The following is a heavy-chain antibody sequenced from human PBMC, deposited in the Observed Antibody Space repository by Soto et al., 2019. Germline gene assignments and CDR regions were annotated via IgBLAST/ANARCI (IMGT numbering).Heavy chain of an antibody. D-gene: IGHD3-16*01. CDR3: VSWVSDHFDY. V-gene: IGHV3-23*01. CDR2: INPTGANT. J-gene: IGHJ4*02. Sequence: GGSLRLSCAASGFTFSSSAMSWVRQAPGTGLEWVSTINPTGANTHYADSAKGRFTISRDNSRNTVDLQMNSLRAADTALYYCVSWVSDHFDYWGQGTPVTVSA. CDR1: GFTFSSSA.